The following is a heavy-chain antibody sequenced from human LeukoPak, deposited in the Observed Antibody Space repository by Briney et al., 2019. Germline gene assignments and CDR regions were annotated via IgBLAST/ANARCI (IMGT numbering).Heavy chain of an antibody. Sequence: SVKVSCKASGYTFTGYYMDWVRQAPGQGREWIGWINPKRGGTKYARKCEGRVTMTRDTSISTAYMELSRLRADDTAVYYCARGLFVAIVGATERFDYWGQGTLVTVSS. CDR2: INPKRGGT. CDR3: ARGLFVAIVGATERFDY. D-gene: IGHD1-26*01. CDR1: GYTFTGYY. J-gene: IGHJ4*02. V-gene: IGHV1-2*02.